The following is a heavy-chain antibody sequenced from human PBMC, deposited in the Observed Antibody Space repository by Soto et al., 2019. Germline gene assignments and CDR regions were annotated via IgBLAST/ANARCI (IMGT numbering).Heavy chain of an antibody. CDR3: ARKQSAAAGPRGYHFAC. Sequence: QVQLVESGGGVVQPGRSLRLSCAASGFTFSSYGMHWVRQAPGKGLEWVAVIWYDGSNKYYADSVKGRFTISRDNSKNTLDLQMTSLRAEDTAVYYCARKQSAAAGPRGYHFACWGQGTVVALSS. D-gene: IGHD6-13*01. CDR1: GFTFSSYG. V-gene: IGHV3-33*01. J-gene: IGHJ4*02. CDR2: IWYDGSNK.